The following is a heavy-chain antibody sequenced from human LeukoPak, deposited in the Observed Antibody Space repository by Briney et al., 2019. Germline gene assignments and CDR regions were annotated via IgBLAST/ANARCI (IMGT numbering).Heavy chain of an antibody. J-gene: IGHJ5*02. CDR3: ARQAGSGSYENWFDP. CDR1: GGSISSYY. D-gene: IGHD1-26*01. V-gene: IGHV4-39*01. CDR2: IYYSGST. Sequence: SETLSLTCTVSGGSISSYYWGWIRQPPGKGLEWIGSIYYSGSTYYNPSLKSRVTISVDTSKNQFSLKLSSVTAADTAVYYCARQAGSGSYENWFDPWGQGTLVTVSS.